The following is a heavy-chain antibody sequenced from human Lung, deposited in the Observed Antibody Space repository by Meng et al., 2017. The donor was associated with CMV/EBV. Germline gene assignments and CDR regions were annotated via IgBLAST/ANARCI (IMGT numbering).Heavy chain of an antibody. CDR3: ARGSVGYYGMDV. CDR1: GFIFNNHA. J-gene: IGHJ6*04. Sequence: SCAASGFIFNNHAVNWVRQAPGKGLEWVSAISGSTPDKWYADSVRGRFTISRDNAKNSLYLEMSSLRAEDTAAYFCARGSVGYYGMDVWGTGTTVTVSS. CDR2: ISGSTPDK. V-gene: IGHV3-21*01. D-gene: IGHD6-19*01.